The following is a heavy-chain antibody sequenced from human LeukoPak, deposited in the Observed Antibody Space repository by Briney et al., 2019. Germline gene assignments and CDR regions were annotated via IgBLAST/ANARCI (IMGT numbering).Heavy chain of an antibody. Sequence: PGGSPRLSCEASGFTFNTYGMHWVRQAPGKGLEWVAVMRYDGSDIYYADSVKGRFTISRDNSKNTLYLQMNSLRAEDTAVYYCARDQSPKWGSGERYFDYWGQGTLVTVSS. D-gene: IGHD7-27*01. CDR2: MRYDGSDI. V-gene: IGHV3-33*01. CDR3: ARDQSPKWGSGERYFDY. CDR1: GFTFNTYG. J-gene: IGHJ4*02.